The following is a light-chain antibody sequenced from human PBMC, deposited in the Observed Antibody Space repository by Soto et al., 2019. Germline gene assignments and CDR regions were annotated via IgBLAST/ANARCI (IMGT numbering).Light chain of an antibody. Sequence: ETVMTQSPSTLSVSPGERSTVSCRASQSVSSNLAWYQQKPGQAPRLLIYGASTRATGIPARFSGSGSGTEFTLTISSLQSEDFAVYYCQQYNNWWTFGQGTKVDIK. CDR3: QQYNNWWT. J-gene: IGKJ1*01. CDR2: GAS. CDR1: QSVSSN. V-gene: IGKV3-15*01.